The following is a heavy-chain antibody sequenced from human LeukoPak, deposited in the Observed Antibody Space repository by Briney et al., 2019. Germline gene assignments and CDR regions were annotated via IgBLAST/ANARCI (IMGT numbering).Heavy chain of an antibody. Sequence: SETLSLTCAVYGGSFSGYYWSWIRQPPGKGLEWIGEINHSGSTNYNPSLKSRVTISVDTSKNQFSLKLSSVTAADTAVYYCARAAPRSWDSSGYYGLWGQGTLVTVSS. CDR1: GGSFSGYY. CDR2: INHSGST. J-gene: IGHJ4*02. CDR3: ARAAPRSWDSSGYYGL. D-gene: IGHD3-22*01. V-gene: IGHV4-34*01.